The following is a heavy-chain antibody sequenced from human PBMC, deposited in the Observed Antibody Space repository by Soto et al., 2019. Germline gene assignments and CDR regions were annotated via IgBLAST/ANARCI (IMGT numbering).Heavy chain of an antibody. J-gene: IGHJ4*02. Sequence: QVQLVESGGGVVQPGRSLRLSCAASGFTFSSYGMHWVRQAPGKGLEWVAVISYDGSNKYYADSVKGRFTISRDNSKNTLYLQMNRLRAEATAVYYCAKDPGSSSWRAYYFDYWGQGTLVTVSS. V-gene: IGHV3-30*18. CDR1: GFTFSSYG. CDR3: AKDPGSSSWRAYYFDY. D-gene: IGHD6-13*01. CDR2: ISYDGSNK.